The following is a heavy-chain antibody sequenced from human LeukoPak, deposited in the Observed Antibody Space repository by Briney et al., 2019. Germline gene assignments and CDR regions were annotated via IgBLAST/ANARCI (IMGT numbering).Heavy chain of an antibody. CDR3: ARDLLKTYYDFWSGYYYYYYMDV. J-gene: IGHJ6*03. D-gene: IGHD3-3*01. Sequence: SSETLSLTCSVSGDSITYFYWSWIRQAAGKGLEWIGRISSSGSTDYNASLKSRVTMSVDTSKNQLSLKVISVTAADTAVYYCARDLLKTYYDFWSGYYYYYYMDVWGKGTTVTVSS. CDR2: ISSSGST. CDR1: GDSITYFY. V-gene: IGHV4-4*07.